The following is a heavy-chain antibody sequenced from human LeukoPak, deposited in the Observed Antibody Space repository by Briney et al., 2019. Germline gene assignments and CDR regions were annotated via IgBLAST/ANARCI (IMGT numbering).Heavy chain of an antibody. D-gene: IGHD1-26*01. CDR2: INPNSGGT. J-gene: IGHJ4*02. CDR1: GYTFTGYY. Sequence: ASVTVSCTASGYTFTGYYMHWVRQAPGQGLEWMGRINPNSGGTNYAQKFQGRVTMIRDTSISTAYMELSRLRSDDTAVYYCAYLLGAPLTNQSDYWGQGTLVTVSS. CDR3: AYLLGAPLTNQSDY. V-gene: IGHV1-2*06.